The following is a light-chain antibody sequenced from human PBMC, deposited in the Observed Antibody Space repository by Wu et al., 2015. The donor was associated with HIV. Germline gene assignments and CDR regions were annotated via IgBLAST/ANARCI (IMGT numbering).Light chain of an antibody. CDR2: AAS. J-gene: IGKJ1*01. Sequence: EIVLTQSPGTLSLSPGERATLSCRASQSVSSSYLAWYQQKPGRAPRLLIYAASSRATGIPDRFSGNGSVTDFTLTINRLQPEDFAIYYCQQYGGSPQTFGQGSKVE. CDR1: QSVSSSY. CDR3: QQYGGSPQT. V-gene: IGKV3-20*01.